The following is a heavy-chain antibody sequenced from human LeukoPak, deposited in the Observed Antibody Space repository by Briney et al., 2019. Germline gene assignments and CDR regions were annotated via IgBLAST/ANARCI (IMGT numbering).Heavy chain of an antibody. D-gene: IGHD4-17*01. CDR3: ARDDGDYISVIAFDV. CDR1: GGSISSGSYY. CDR2: IYTSGST. V-gene: IGHV4-61*02. Sequence: PSQTLSLTCTVSGGSISSGSYYWSWIRQPAGKGLEWIGRIYTSGSTNYNPSLKSRVTISVDTSKNQFSLKLSSVTASDTAVYYCARDDGDYISVIAFDVWGQGAMVTVSS. J-gene: IGHJ3*01.